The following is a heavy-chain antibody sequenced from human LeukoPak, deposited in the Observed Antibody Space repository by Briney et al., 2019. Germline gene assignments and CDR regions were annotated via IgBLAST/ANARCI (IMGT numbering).Heavy chain of an antibody. CDR2: INHSGST. V-gene: IGHV4-34*01. D-gene: IGHD2-2*01. CDR1: GGSFSGYY. Sequence: SETLSLTCAVYGGSFSGYYWGWIRHPPGKGLEWIGEINHSGSTNYNPSLKSRVTISVDTSKNQFSLKLSSVTAADTAVYYCASRRRWARPGVPAATYYYYGMDVWGEGTTVTVSS. CDR3: ASRRRWARPGVPAATYYYYGMDV. J-gene: IGHJ6*04.